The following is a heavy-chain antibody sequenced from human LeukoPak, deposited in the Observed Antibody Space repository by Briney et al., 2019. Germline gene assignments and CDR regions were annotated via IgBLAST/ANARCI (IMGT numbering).Heavy chain of an antibody. J-gene: IGHJ4*02. D-gene: IGHD3-10*01. CDR1: GFTFSTYG. Sequence: GGSLRLSCAASGFTFSTYGMHWVRQAPGKGLEWVAFIRYDGSNKYYADSVKGRFTISRDNSKNTLYLQMNSLRAEDTAVYYCASGDSGSYYKQINYFDYWGQGTLVTVSS. V-gene: IGHV3-30*02. CDR2: IRYDGSNK. CDR3: ASGDSGSYYKQINYFDY.